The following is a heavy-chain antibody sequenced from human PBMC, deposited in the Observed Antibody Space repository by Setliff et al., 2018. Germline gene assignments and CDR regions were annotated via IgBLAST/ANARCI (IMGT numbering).Heavy chain of an antibody. CDR2: IYPGDSDT. V-gene: IGHV5-51*01. D-gene: IGHD4-17*01. CDR3: ARRAVTAEYFQH. J-gene: IGHJ1*01. CDR1: GYSFTTYW. Sequence: GESLKISCKGSGYSFTTYWIGWVRQMPGKGLEWMGIIYPGDSDTRYSPSFQGQVTISAEKSISTAYLQLSSLKASDTAIYYCARRAVTAEYFQHWGHGTLVTVSS.